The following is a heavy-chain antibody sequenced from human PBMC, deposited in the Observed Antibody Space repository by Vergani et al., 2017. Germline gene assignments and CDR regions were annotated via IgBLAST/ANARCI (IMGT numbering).Heavy chain of an antibody. V-gene: IGHV4-39*01. CDR3: ARHSTVEWLVKLGWIDP. D-gene: IGHD6-19*01. CDR1: GSSLRISYYY. CDR2: IYYSGST. J-gene: IGHJ5*02. Sequence: QLQLQESGPGLVKPSATLSLSCIVSGSSLRISYYYSGCIRQPPGKGLAWIASIYYSGSTYYNPSLKSRVTISVDTSKKQFSLKLSSVTAAETAVYFCARHSTVEWLVKLGWIDPWGQGIMVTVSS.